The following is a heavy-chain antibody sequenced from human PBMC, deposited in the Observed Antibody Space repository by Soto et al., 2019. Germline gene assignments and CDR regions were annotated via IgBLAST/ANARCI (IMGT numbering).Heavy chain of an antibody. CDR1: GGSISSGDYY. Sequence: TLSLTCTVSGGSISSGDYYWSWIRQPPGKGLEWIGYIYYSGSTYYNPSLKSRVTISVDTSKNQFSLKLSSVTAADTAVYYCARAPYFDWSQGYYYYYYGMDVWGQGTTVTVSS. CDR2: IYYSGST. V-gene: IGHV4-30-4*01. CDR3: ARAPYFDWSQGYYYYYYGMDV. D-gene: IGHD3-9*01. J-gene: IGHJ6*02.